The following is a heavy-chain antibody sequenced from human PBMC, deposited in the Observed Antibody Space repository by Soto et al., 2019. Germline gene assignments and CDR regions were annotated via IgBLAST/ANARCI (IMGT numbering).Heavy chain of an antibody. V-gene: IGHV4-4*02. CDR2: IYHSGST. CDR3: ARAWPSVDSYGSGVMDV. Sequence: QVQLKESGPGLVKPSGTLSVTCAVSGGSISSSNWWNWVRQPPGKVLDWIGEIYHSGSTNYNPSLRSRVTISLDKSKNQFSLRVKSVTAADTAEYYCARAWPSVDSYGSGVMDVWGQGTTVTVSS. J-gene: IGHJ6*02. D-gene: IGHD5-18*01. CDR1: GGSISSSNW.